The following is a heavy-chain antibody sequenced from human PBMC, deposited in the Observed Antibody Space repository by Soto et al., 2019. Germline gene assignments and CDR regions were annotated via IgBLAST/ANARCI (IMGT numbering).Heavy chain of an antibody. CDR2: ISWNSGSI. V-gene: IGHV3-9*01. J-gene: IGHJ3*02. Sequence: EVQLVESGGGLVQPGRSLRLSCAASGFTFDDYAMHWVRQAPGKGLEWVSGISWNSGSIGYADSVKGRFTISRDNAKNSLYLKMNSLRAEDTALYYCAKDRGRSVAGGSIYAFDIWGQGTMVTVSS. D-gene: IGHD6-19*01. CDR1: GFTFDDYA. CDR3: AKDRGRSVAGGSIYAFDI.